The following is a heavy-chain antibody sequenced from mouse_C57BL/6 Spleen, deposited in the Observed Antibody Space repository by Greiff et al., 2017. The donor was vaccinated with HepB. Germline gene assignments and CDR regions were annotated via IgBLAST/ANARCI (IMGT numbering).Heavy chain of an antibody. D-gene: IGHD4-1*01. V-gene: IGHV1-42*01. CDR3: ASNWDKYYFDY. Sequence: VQLQQSGPELVKPGASVKISCKASGYSFTGYYMNWVKQSPEKSLEWIGEINPSTGGTTYNQKFKAKATLTVDKSSSTAYMQLKSLTSDDSAVYYCASNWDKYYFDYWGQGTTLTVSS. CDR1: GYSFTGYY. J-gene: IGHJ2*01. CDR2: INPSTGGT.